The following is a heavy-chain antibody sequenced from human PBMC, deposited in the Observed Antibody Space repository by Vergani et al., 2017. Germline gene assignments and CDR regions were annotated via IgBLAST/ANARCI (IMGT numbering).Heavy chain of an antibody. CDR2: IIPIFGTA. Sequence: QVQLVQSGAEVKKPGSSVKVSCKASGGTFSSYAISWVRQAPGQGLEWMGGIIPIFGTANDAQKFQGRVTITADESTSTAYMELSSLRSEDTAVDYCAGERGYCSSTSCHPHWYFDLWGRGTLVTVSS. J-gene: IGHJ2*01. D-gene: IGHD2-2*01. V-gene: IGHV1-69*01. CDR1: GGTFSSYA. CDR3: AGERGYCSSTSCHPHWYFDL.